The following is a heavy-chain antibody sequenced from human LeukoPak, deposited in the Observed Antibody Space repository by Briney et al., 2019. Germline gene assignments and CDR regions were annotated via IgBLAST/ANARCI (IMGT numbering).Heavy chain of an antibody. J-gene: IGHJ5*02. V-gene: IGHV3-23*01. CDR2: ISGSGGST. Sequence: GGSLRLSCAASGFTFSSYAMSWVRQAPGKGLEWVSAISGSGGSTYYADSVKGRFTISRDNSKNTLYLQMNSLRAEDTAVYYCAKGQGGATRKGWFDPWGQGTLVTVSS. CDR3: AKGQGGATRKGWFDP. D-gene: IGHD1-26*01. CDR1: GFTFSSYA.